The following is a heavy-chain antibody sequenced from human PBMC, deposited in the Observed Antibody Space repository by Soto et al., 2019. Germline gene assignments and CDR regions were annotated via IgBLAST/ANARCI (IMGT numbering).Heavy chain of an antibody. CDR1: GGSISTSRSY. Sequence: QLQLLESGPGLVKASETLSHTCNVSGGSISTSRSYSAWIRQPPGKGLEWLANIFYSGSTYYNPSLASRVTVSVDTSKNEFSLKLRSVTAADTAVYYCARQPTTGDTDLWFDPWGQGTLVTVSS. J-gene: IGHJ5*02. CDR3: ARQPTTGDTDLWFDP. CDR2: IFYSGST. D-gene: IGHD2-21*01. V-gene: IGHV4-39*01.